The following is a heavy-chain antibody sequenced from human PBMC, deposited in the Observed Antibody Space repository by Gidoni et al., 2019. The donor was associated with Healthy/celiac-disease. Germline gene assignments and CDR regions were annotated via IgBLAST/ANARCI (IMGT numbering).Heavy chain of an antibody. CDR3: ASAYCGGDCYSYYYYGMDV. CDR2: ISGSGGST. V-gene: IGHV3-23*01. D-gene: IGHD2-21*02. J-gene: IGHJ6*02. Sequence: EVQLSESGGGLVQPGGSLRLSCAASGFTFSSYSMSWVRQAPGKGLEWVSAISGSGGSTYYADSVKGRFTISRDNSKNTLYLQMNSLRAEDTAVYYCASAYCGGDCYSYYYYGMDVWGQGTTVTVSS. CDR1: GFTFSSYS.